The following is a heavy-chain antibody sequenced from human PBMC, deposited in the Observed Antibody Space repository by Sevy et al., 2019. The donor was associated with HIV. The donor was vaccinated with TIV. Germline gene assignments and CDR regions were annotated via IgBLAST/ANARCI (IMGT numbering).Heavy chain of an antibody. J-gene: IGHJ6*02. CDR1: GFTFSNYA. V-gene: IGHV3-23*01. CDR2: ISGSGDST. Sequence: GGSLRLSCAASGFTFSNYAINWVRQAPGKGLEWVSRISGSGDSTFYADSVKGRFTISKDNSKNTVHLQMNSLRVKDTAVYYCAKVVVPAEIDPFNYYAYGMDVWGQGTTVTVSS. CDR3: AKVVVPAEIDPFNYYAYGMDV. D-gene: IGHD2-2*01.